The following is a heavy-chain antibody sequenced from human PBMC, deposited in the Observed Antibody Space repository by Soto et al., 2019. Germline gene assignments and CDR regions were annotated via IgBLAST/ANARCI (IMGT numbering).Heavy chain of an antibody. CDR1: GESLSGGSY. J-gene: IGHJ5*02. CDR2: INHRGAT. V-gene: IGHV4-34*01. D-gene: IGHD1-26*01. Sequence: SETLSLTCAVYGESLSGGSYWSWTRQPPGRGLEWIGEINHRGATTYIPSLKSRVTISVDTSKNQFSLQLRSVTAEDTAMYYCARIEGGRIAVLSAATHRRTNWFAPWGQGTLVTVSS. CDR3: ARIEGGRIAVLSAATHRRTNWFAP.